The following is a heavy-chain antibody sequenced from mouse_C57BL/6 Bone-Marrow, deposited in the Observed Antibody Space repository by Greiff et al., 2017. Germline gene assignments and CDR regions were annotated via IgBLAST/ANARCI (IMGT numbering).Heavy chain of an antibody. CDR1: GYAFTNYL. CDR2: INPGSGGT. CDR3: ARSGNDGYYAGY. J-gene: IGHJ2*01. Sequence: QVQLQQSGAELVRPGTSVKVSCKASGYAFTNYLIEWVKQRPGQGLEWIGVINPGSGGTNYNEKFKGKATLTADKSSSTAYMQLSSLTSEDSAVYFCARSGNDGYYAGYWGQGTTLTVSS. D-gene: IGHD2-3*01. V-gene: IGHV1-54*01.